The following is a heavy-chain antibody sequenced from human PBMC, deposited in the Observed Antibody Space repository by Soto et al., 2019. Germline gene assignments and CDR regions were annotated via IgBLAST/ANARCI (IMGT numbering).Heavy chain of an antibody. V-gene: IGHV1-69*01. Sequence: GXSMKVSFNASGGTFSRYAISLVRNAPGQGLEWMGGIIPIFGTANYAQKFQGRVTITADESTSTAYMELSSLRSEDTAVYYCARVYDYYYYGMDVWGQGTTVTVSS. CDR2: IIPIFGTA. CDR1: GGTFSRYA. J-gene: IGHJ6*02. D-gene: IGHD2-8*01. CDR3: ARVYDYYYYGMDV.